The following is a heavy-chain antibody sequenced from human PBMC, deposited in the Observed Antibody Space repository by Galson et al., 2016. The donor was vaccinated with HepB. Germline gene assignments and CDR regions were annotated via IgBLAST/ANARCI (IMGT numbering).Heavy chain of an antibody. J-gene: IGHJ4*02. Sequence: SVKVSCKASGYTFTTNGISWVRQAPGQGLEWVAWISAHNGDTNSAQKFKGRVTLTTDTSTRTAYMELRSLTSDDTAVYYCAIDRDRSLDYWGQGTLVTVSS. D-gene: IGHD5-24*01. CDR2: ISAHNGDT. CDR1: GYTFTTNG. CDR3: AIDRDRSLDY. V-gene: IGHV1-18*04.